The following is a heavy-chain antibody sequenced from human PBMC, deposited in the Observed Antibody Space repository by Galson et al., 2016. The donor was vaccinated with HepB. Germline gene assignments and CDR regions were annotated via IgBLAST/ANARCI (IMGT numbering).Heavy chain of an antibody. D-gene: IGHD3-10*01. Sequence: SVKVSCKASGYTFGGHGIAWVRQAPGQGLEWMGYISPYNGNTDYAQNFQGRITMTTDASTSTAYMEVRSLKSDDTAVYYCARSGIIRVNWFDPWGQGTLVIVSA. J-gene: IGHJ5*02. CDR3: ARSGIIRVNWFDP. CDR1: GYTFGGHG. V-gene: IGHV1-18*01. CDR2: ISPYNGNT.